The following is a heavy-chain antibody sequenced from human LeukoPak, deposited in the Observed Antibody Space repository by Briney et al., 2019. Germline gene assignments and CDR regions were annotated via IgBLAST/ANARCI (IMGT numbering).Heavy chain of an antibody. CDR2: IASKTDGGTT. CDR3: TTGIRGD. V-gene: IGHV3-15*04. Sequence: GGSLRLSCVASGFTFSSYAMHWVRQAPGKGLEWVGRIASKTDGGTTDYAAPVKGRFTISRDDSKNTLFLQMNSLKTEDTAVYYCTTGIRGDCGQGTLVTVSS. J-gene: IGHJ4*02. CDR1: GFTFSSYA.